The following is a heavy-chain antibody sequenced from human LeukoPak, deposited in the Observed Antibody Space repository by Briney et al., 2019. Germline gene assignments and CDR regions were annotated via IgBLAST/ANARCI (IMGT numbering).Heavy chain of an antibody. CDR3: AKGRDIVVVPAAISYYFDY. V-gene: IGHV3-33*06. CDR1: GFTFSSHG. CDR2: IWYDGSNK. Sequence: PGGSLRLSCAASGFTFSSHGMHWVRQAPGKGLEWVAVIWYDGSNKYYADSVKGRFTISRDNSKNTLYLQMNSLRAEDTAVYYCAKGRDIVVVPAAISYYFDYWGQGTLVTVSS. J-gene: IGHJ4*02. D-gene: IGHD2-2*01.